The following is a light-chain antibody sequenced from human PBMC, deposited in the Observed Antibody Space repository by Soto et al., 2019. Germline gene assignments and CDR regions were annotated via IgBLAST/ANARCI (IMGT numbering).Light chain of an antibody. J-gene: IGKJ3*01. CDR2: GAS. Sequence: IVLTQSPGTLSLSPGERATLSGGASQSFTNNFLAGYQQKPGQAPRLLIYGASSRATAVPDRFSGSGSGTDFTLTISRLEPGDFAVYYCQQYGTPLFTFGPGTKVDIK. CDR3: QQYGTPLFT. V-gene: IGKV3-20*01. CDR1: QSFTNNF.